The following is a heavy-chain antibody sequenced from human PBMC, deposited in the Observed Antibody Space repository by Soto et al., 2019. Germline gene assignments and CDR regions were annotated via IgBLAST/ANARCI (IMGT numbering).Heavy chain of an antibody. Sequence: SVKVSCKASGGTFSSYAISWVRQAPGQGLEWMGGIIPIFGTANYAQKFQGRVTITADESTSTAYMELSSLISEDTAVYYCASSSGIDDILTGSWDYYYGMDVWGQGTTVTVSS. CDR1: GGTFSSYA. CDR2: IIPIFGTA. J-gene: IGHJ6*02. CDR3: ASSSGIDDILTGSWDYYYGMDV. V-gene: IGHV1-69*13. D-gene: IGHD3-9*01.